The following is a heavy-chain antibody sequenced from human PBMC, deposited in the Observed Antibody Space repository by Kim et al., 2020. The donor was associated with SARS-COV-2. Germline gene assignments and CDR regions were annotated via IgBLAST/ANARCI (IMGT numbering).Heavy chain of an antibody. CDR1: GYTFTGYY. D-gene: IGHD3-22*01. CDR3: ARPTSEALAVDYYDSSGYFGY. Sequence: ASVKVSCKASGYTFTGYYMHWVRQAPGQGLEWMGRINPNSGGTNYAQKFQGRVTMTRDTSISTAYMELSRLRSDDTAVYYCARPTSEALAVDYYDSSGYFGYWGQGTLVTVSS. CDR2: INPNSGGT. V-gene: IGHV1-2*06. J-gene: IGHJ4*02.